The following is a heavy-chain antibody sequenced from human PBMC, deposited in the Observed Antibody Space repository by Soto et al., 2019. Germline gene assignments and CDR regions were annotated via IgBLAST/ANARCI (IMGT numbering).Heavy chain of an antibody. CDR2: IYYSGST. CDR1: GGSISSFD. Sequence: PSYSLSLTCTVSGGSISSFDWCWIRLPLGKGLEWIGYIYYSGSTNYNPSLKSRVTISVDTSKNQFSLKLSSVTAADTAVYYCARGVRTGTAPTNNWFDPWGQGTLVTVS. V-gene: IGHV4-59*07. J-gene: IGHJ5*02. CDR3: ARGVRTGTAPTNNWFDP. D-gene: IGHD1-1*01.